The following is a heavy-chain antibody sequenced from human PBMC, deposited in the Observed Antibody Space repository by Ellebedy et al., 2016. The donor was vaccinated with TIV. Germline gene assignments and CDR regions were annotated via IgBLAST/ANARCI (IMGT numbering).Heavy chain of an antibody. D-gene: IGHD2-15*01. CDR3: AREIEVVAYFDY. CDR2: IIPIFGTA. CDR1: GGTFSSYA. Sequence: SVKVSXXASGGTFSSYAISWVRQAPGQGLEWMGGIIPIFGTANYAQKFQGRVTITADKSTSTAYMELSSLRSEDTAVYYCAREIEVVAYFDYWGQGTLVTVSS. J-gene: IGHJ4*02. V-gene: IGHV1-69*06.